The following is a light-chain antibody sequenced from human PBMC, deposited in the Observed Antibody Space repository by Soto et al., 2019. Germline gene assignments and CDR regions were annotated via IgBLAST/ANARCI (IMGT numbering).Light chain of an antibody. V-gene: IGKV3-20*01. J-gene: IGKJ1*01. CDR3: QQSGSSRT. CDR1: QSVSRSY. Sequence: ESVLTQSPGTLSLSPGERATLSCRASQSVSRSYLAWYQQKPGQAPRLLIYGASNRATGIPDRFSGSGSGTDFTLTISRLEPEDFAVYYCQQSGSSRTSAQPTKVDI. CDR2: GAS.